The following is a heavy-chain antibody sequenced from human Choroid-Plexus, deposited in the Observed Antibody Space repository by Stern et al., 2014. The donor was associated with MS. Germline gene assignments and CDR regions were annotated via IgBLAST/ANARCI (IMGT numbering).Heavy chain of an antibody. D-gene: IGHD3-3*01. Sequence: VQLVQSGAEVKKPGASVKVSCKTSGYIFTGYYIHWVRQAPGQGLEWMAWINPNTGGTKYAQKFQGRVTMRRETSLSTAYVELSSLTSDDTAVYYCARDQRGITIFGVVTDYYYLGMDVWGQGTTVTVSS. V-gene: IGHV1-2*02. CDR3: ARDQRGITIFGVVTDYYYLGMDV. CDR1: GYIFTGYY. J-gene: IGHJ6*02. CDR2: INPNTGGT.